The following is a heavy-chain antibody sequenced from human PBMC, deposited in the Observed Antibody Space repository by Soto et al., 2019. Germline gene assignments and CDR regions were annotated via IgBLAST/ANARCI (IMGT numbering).Heavy chain of an antibody. CDR3: ARTSTVFGVVILPYYYMDV. CDR1: GGSISSGGYY. V-gene: IGHV4-31*03. D-gene: IGHD3-3*01. J-gene: IGHJ6*03. CDR2: IYYSGST. Sequence: QVQLQESGPGLVKPSQTLSLTCTVSGGSISSGGYYWSWIRQHPGKGLEWIGYIYYSGSTYYNPSLKSGVTISVDTSKNQFSLKLSSVTAADTAVYYCARTSTVFGVVILPYYYMDVWGKGTTVTVSS.